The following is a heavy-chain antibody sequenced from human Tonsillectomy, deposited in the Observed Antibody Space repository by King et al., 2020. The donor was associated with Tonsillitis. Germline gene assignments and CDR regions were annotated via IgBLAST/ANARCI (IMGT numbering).Heavy chain of an antibody. Sequence: VQLVESGGGLVKPGGSLRLSCAASGFTFSSYAMNWVRQAPGKGLEWVSSISTSSSYIYYADSVKGRFSISRDNAKDSLCLQMNSLRAEDTAVYYCARVAVTIFGDSYGMDVWGQGTTVTVSS. CDR2: ISTSSSYI. V-gene: IGHV3-21*01. CDR3: ARVAVTIFGDSYGMDV. J-gene: IGHJ6*02. D-gene: IGHD3-3*01. CDR1: GFTFSSYA.